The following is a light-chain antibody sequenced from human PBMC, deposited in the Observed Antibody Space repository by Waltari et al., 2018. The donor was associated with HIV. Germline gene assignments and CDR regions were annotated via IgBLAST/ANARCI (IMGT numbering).Light chain of an antibody. J-gene: IGLJ2*01. Sequence: QSALTQPASVSGSPGQSITISCTGTSSDVGGYNYVSWYHQHPGKAPKLMIYDVSNRPSGVSNRFSGSKSGNTASLTISGLQAEDEADYYCSSYTSSSTLFGGGTKLTVL. CDR3: SSYTSSSTL. V-gene: IGLV2-14*03. CDR1: SSDVGGYNY. CDR2: DVS.